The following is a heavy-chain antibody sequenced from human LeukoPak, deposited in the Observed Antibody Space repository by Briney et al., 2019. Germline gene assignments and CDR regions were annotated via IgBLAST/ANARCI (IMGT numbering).Heavy chain of an antibody. V-gene: IGHV3-21*01. CDR1: GFIFSSYS. J-gene: IGHJ4*02. CDR3: ARAGVDTSGYYYQGFDY. Sequence: GGSLRLSCAASGFIFSSYSMSWVRQAPGKGLEWVSSISTSSSYIYYAASVKGRFTISRDNAKNSLYLQVNSLTAEDTAVYYCARAGVDTSGYYYQGFDYWGQGTLVTVSS. CDR2: ISTSSSYI. D-gene: IGHD3-3*01.